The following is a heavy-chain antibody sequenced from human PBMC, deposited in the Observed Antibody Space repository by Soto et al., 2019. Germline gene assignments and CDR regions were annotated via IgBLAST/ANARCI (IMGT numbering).Heavy chain of an antibody. V-gene: IGHV4-31*03. CDR3: ARGDIAAAGKLDY. Sequence: QVQLQESGPGLMKPSQTLSLTCTVSGGSISSGGYYWSWIRQHPGKGLEWIGYIYYSGSTYYNPSLKSRVTISVDTSKNQFSLKLSSVTAADTAVYYCARGDIAAAGKLDYWGQGTLVTVSS. CDR2: IYYSGST. CDR1: GGSISSGGYY. J-gene: IGHJ4*02. D-gene: IGHD6-13*01.